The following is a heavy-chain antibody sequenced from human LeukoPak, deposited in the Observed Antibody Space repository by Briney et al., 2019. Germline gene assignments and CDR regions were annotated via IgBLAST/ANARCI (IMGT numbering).Heavy chain of an antibody. V-gene: IGHV3-33*01. D-gene: IGHD3-16*01. CDR3: ARGLNAAKNGLHYGADC. Sequence: GGSLRLSCEASGFTFSSYGMHWVRQAPGKGLEWVAIISYDGNDRYYVDSVRGRFTISRDNSKNTVDLQMDSLRAEDTAVYYCARGLNAAKNGLHYGADCWGQGSLVIVSS. CDR1: GFTFSSYG. J-gene: IGHJ4*02. CDR2: ISYDGNDR.